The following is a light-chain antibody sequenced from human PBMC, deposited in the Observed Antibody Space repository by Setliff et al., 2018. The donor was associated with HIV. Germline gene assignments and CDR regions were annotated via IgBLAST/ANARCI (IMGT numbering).Light chain of an antibody. CDR2: DVK. J-gene: IGLJ2*01. CDR1: SSDIGGYNY. V-gene: IGLV2-14*03. Sequence: QSALTQPASVSGSPGQSITISCTGTSSDIGGYNYVSWYQQHPGKAPKLAIYDVKDRPSGVSNRFSGSKSGNTASLTISGLQAEDEADYYCSSYTTSSTVVFGGGTKVTVL. CDR3: SSYTTSSTVV.